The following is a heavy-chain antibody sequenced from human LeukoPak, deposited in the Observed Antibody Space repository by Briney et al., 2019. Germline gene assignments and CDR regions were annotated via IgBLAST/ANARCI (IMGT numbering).Heavy chain of an antibody. J-gene: IGHJ4*02. CDR3: ASLGGITVTGPYDFDY. V-gene: IGHV3-74*01. Sequence: PGGSLRLSCAASGFTFSSYAMNWVRQAPGKGLVWVSRINEDGSSTSYADSVKGRFTISRDNARNTLYLQMNSLRAEDTAVYYCASLGGITVTGPYDFDYWGQGTVVTVSS. CDR1: GFTFSSYA. D-gene: IGHD1-20*01. CDR2: INEDGSST.